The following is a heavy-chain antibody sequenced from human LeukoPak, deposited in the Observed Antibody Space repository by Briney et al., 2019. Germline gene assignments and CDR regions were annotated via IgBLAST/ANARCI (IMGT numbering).Heavy chain of an antibody. CDR1: GGSISSYY. D-gene: IGHD4-17*01. Sequence: SETLSLTCTVSGGSISSYYWSWIRQPPGKGLEWIGYIYYSGSTNYNPPLKSRVTISVDTSKNQFSLKLSSVTAADTAVYYCARSRRGVTTRVAYWFDPWGQGTLVTVSS. CDR3: ARSRRGVTTRVAYWFDP. V-gene: IGHV4-59*01. CDR2: IYYSGST. J-gene: IGHJ5*02.